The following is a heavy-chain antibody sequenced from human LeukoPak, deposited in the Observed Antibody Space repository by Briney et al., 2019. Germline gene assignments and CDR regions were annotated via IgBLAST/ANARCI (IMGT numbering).Heavy chain of an antibody. Sequence: PGGSLRLSCAASGFTFRNYAMSWVRQAPGKGLEGVSGITGRAHITYHAGSVKGRFTISRDNSNNTLYLQMNSLRAEDTAVYYCAKAGSGWYGDSPSESWGQGILVTVSS. D-gene: IGHD6-19*01. V-gene: IGHV3-23*01. CDR1: GFTFRNYA. CDR3: AKAGSGWYGDSPSES. J-gene: IGHJ5*02. CDR2: ITGRAHIT.